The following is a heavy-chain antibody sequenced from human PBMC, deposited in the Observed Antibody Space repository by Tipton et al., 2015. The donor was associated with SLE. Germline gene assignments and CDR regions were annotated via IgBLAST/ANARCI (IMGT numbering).Heavy chain of an antibody. CDR3: ARHDGQWDAFDI. Sequence: GSLRLSCTVSGGSISSYYWSWIRQPPGKGLEWIGYIYYSGSTNYNPSLKSRVTISIHTSKNQFSLKPSSVTAADTAVYYCARHDGQWDAFDIWGQGTMVTVSS. CDR1: GGSISSYY. CDR2: IYYSGST. D-gene: IGHD6-19*01. V-gene: IGHV4-59*08. J-gene: IGHJ3*02.